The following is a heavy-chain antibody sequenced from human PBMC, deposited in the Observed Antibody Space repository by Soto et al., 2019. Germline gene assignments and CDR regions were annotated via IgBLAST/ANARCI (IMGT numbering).Heavy chain of an antibody. CDR2: TGGSGTGA. D-gene: IGHD3-22*01. CDR1: GFTFGSYA. Sequence: GGSLRLSCAGYGFTFGSYAMSWVRQAPGKGLEWVSVTGGSGTGAHHADSVKGRFTISRDNPRSTLYLRMNSLRAEDTAVYYCARTRDYDSTGYLRYFDYWGQGTLVTVSS. V-gene: IGHV3-23*01. CDR3: ARTRDYDSTGYLRYFDY. J-gene: IGHJ4*02.